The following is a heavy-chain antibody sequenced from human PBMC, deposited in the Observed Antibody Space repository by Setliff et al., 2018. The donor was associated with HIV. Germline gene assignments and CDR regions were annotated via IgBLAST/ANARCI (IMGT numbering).Heavy chain of an antibody. D-gene: IGHD1-26*01. CDR1: GFTFDDYV. J-gene: IGHJ6*03. Sequence: PGGSLRLSCAAPGFTFDDYVMCWVRQAPGKGLEWVSGINWNGDSTGYADSVRGRFTISRDNANNSLYLHMNSLRAEDTALYYCARQRSYLYYYYIDVWGKGTTVTVSS. CDR3: ARQRSYLYYYYIDV. V-gene: IGHV3-20*04. CDR2: INWNGDST.